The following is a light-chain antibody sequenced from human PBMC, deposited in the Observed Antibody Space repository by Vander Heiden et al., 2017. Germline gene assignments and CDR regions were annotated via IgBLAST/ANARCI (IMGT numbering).Light chain of an antibody. CDR2: DDD. Sequence: SYGLTQPPSVSVAPGQTAKIPWGRNNIGNKRVHWYQQKPSPAPVLVVYDDDDRPSEIPERFSGSNSGNTATMTISRVEAGDEADYYCQLWDSRSGFALFGGGTKLTVL. CDR1: NIGNKR. J-gene: IGLJ2*01. V-gene: IGLV3-21*02. CDR3: QLWDSRSGFAL.